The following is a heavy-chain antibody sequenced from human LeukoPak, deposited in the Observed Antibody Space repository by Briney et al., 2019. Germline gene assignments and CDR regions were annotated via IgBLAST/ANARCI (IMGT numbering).Heavy chain of an antibody. D-gene: IGHD3-22*01. J-gene: IGHJ4*02. CDR2: IIPIFGTA. CDR1: GYAFTSYA. CDR3: ARDYHYYDSSGYYPQYYFDY. V-gene: IGHV1-69*13. Sequence: GASVKVSCKASGYAFTSYAISWVRQAPGQGLEWMGGIIPIFGTANYAQTFQGRVTITADESTSTAYMELRSLRSDDTAVYYCARDYHYYDSSGYYPQYYFDYWGQGTLVTVSS.